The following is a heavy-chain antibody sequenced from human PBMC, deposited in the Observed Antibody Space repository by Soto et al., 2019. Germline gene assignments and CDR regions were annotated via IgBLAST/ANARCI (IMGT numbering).Heavy chain of an antibody. V-gene: IGHV1-69*01. CDR2: IIPIFGTA. J-gene: IGHJ4*02. CDR1: GGTFSSYA. Sequence: VQLVQSGAEVKKPGSSVKVSCKASGGTFSSYAISWVRQAPGQGLEWMGGIIPIFGTANYAQKFQGRVTITADESTSTAYMELSSLRSEDTAVYYCARAYCSGGSCYSRRPFDYWGQGTLVTVSS. D-gene: IGHD2-15*01. CDR3: ARAYCSGGSCYSRRPFDY.